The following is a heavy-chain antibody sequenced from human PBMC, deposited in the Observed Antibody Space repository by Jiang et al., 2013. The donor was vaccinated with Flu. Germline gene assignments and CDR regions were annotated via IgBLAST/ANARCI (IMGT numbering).Heavy chain of an antibody. CDR1: GFTFSSYA. Sequence: AASGFTFSSYAMSWVRQAPGKGLEWVSAISGSGGSTYYADSVKGRFTISRDNSKNTLYLQMNSLRAEDTAVYYCAKEGMVVVITLDYWGQGTLVTVSS. J-gene: IGHJ4*02. CDR2: ISGSGGST. D-gene: IGHD3-22*01. V-gene: IGHV3-23*01. CDR3: AKEGMVVVITLDY.